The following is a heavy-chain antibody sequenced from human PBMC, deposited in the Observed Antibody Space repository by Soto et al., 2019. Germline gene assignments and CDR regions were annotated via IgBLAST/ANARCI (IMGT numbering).Heavy chain of an antibody. CDR3: AKVVAVAGGDYYYGMDV. V-gene: IGHV4-39*01. Sequence: SETLSLTCTVSGGSRSSTSYYWGWIRQPPGKGLEWIGSIYSSGSTYYNPSLKSRVTISVDTSKNQFSLKLSSVTAADTAVYYCAKVVAVAGGDYYYGMDVWGQGTTVTVSS. CDR1: GGSRSSTSYY. D-gene: IGHD6-19*01. J-gene: IGHJ6*02. CDR2: IYSSGST.